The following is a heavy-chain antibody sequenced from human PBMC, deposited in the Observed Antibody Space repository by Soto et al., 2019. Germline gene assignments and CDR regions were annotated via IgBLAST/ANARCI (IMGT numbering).Heavy chain of an antibody. D-gene: IGHD1-7*01. CDR2: IYYSGST. CDR3: ARRELTEGMDV. Sequence: SETRSHTCTVSGGTMSRSANYWGWIRQPPGKGLEWIGSIYYSGSTYYNPSLKSRVTISVDTSKNQFSLKLSSVTAADTAVYYCARRELTEGMDVWGQGTTVT. J-gene: IGHJ6*02. CDR1: GGTMSRSANY. V-gene: IGHV4-39*01.